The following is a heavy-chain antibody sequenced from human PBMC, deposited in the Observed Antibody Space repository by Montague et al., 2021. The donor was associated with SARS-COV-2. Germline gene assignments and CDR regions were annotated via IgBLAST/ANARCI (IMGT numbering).Heavy chain of an antibody. CDR3: ARNLVVHHWYGRDV. J-gene: IGHJ6*01. CDR2: SGST. Sequence: SGSTNYNPSLKSRVTISVDTSNNQFSLNLSSVTATDTAVYYCARNLVVHHWYGRDVWGQGTTV. V-gene: IGHV4-59*01. D-gene: IGHD2-15*01.